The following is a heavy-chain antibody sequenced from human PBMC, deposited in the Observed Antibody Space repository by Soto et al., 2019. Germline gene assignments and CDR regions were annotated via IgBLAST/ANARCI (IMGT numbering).Heavy chain of an antibody. J-gene: IGHJ4*02. Sequence: QVQLKQWGAGLLKPSETLSLTCAVYDGSFSGYYWSWIRQPPGKGLEWIGEINHSGSTNYNPPLKSRVTISVDTSKNQFSLNLSSVTAADTAVYYCARGRPSCSGGSCVVGYFDYWGQGTLVTVSS. V-gene: IGHV4-34*01. CDR1: DGSFSGYY. CDR3: ARGRPSCSGGSCVVGYFDY. CDR2: INHSGST. D-gene: IGHD2-15*01.